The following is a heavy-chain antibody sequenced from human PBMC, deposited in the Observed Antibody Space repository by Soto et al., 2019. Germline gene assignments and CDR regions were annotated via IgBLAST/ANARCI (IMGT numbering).Heavy chain of an antibody. D-gene: IGHD2-15*01. CDR3: AAEVVVAATIGFAP. V-gene: IGHV1-58*02. Sequence: SVKVSCKASGFTFTSSAMQWVRQARGQRLEWIGWIVVGSGNTNYAQKFQERVTITRDMSTSTAYMELSSLRSEDTAVYYCAAEVVVAATIGFAPWGQGTLVTVSS. J-gene: IGHJ5*02. CDR2: IVVGSGNT. CDR1: GFTFTSSA.